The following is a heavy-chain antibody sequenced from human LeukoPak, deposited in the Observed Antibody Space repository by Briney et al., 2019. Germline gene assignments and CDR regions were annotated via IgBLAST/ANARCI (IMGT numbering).Heavy chain of an antibody. CDR1: GYSFTSYW. CDR2: IYPGDSDT. D-gene: IGHD3-22*01. V-gene: IGHV5-51*01. J-gene: IGHJ4*02. Sequence: GESLKISCKGSGYSFTSYWIGWVRQMPGKGLEWMGIIYPGDSDTRYSPSFQGQGTISADKSISTAYLQWSSLKASDTAMYYCARPIYYYDSSGFFDYWGQGTLVTVSS. CDR3: ARPIYYYDSSGFFDY.